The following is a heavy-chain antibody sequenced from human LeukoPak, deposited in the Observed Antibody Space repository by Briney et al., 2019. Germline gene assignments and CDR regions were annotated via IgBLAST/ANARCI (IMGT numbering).Heavy chain of an antibody. D-gene: IGHD3-10*01. V-gene: IGHV3-7*01. Sequence: GGSLRLSCAASGFTSSDFWMGWVRQAPGKGLEWVANINQDGSENYYVDSVKGRFTISRDNAKNSLYLQMNSLRAEDTAVYYCTKGRSNHYWGQGTLVTVST. J-gene: IGHJ4*02. CDR2: INQDGSEN. CDR1: GFTSSDFW. CDR3: TKGRSNHY.